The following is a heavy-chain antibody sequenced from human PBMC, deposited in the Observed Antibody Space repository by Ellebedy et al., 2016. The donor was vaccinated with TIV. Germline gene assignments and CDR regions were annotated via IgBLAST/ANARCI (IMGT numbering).Heavy chain of an antibody. J-gene: IGHJ4*02. CDR1: GFTFSNAW. D-gene: IGHD1-26*01. CDR3: TTDVRWECELTFDY. CDR2: IKSKTDGGTA. V-gene: IGHV3-15*01. Sequence: GESLKISCAASGFTFSNAWMSWVRQAPGKGLEWVGRIKSKTDGGTADYAAPVKGRFTISRDDSTNTLYLQMNSLKTEDTAVYYCTTDVRWECELTFDYWGQGTLVTVSS.